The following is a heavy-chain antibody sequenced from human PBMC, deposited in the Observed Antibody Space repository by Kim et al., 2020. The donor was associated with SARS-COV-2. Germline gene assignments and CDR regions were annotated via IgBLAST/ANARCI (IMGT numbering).Heavy chain of an antibody. CDR3: AKDREHHYGYFDL. J-gene: IGHJ2*01. Sequence: GGSLRLSCAASGFTFSSYAMNWVRQAPGKGLEWVSAISGSGGITYNADSVKGRFTISRDNSKNTLYLQMNSLRADDTAIYYCAKDREHHYGYFDLWGRGTLVTVSS. D-gene: IGHD3-10*01. CDR2: ISGSGGIT. V-gene: IGHV3-23*01. CDR1: GFTFSSYA.